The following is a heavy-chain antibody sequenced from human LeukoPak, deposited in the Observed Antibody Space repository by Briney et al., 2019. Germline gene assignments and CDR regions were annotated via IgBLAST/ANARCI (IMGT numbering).Heavy chain of an antibody. CDR3: ARATATSAFDI. V-gene: IGHV3-21*01. D-gene: IGHD1-26*01. Sequence: GGSLRLSCAASGFTFTSYSVTWVRQAPGKGLEWVSYISSSSDYIYYADSVKGRFTISRDNAKNSLYLQMNSLRAEDTAVYYCARATATSAFDIWGQGTMVTVSS. CDR1: GFTFTSYS. J-gene: IGHJ3*02. CDR2: ISSSSDYI.